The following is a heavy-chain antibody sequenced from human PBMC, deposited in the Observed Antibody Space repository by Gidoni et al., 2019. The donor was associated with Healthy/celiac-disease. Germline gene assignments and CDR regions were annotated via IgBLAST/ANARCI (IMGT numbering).Heavy chain of an antibody. V-gene: IGHV3-23*01. CDR3: ARVSSSWAKYFQH. Sequence: EVQLLESVGGLVQPGGSLRLSCSASGFTFSSYAISWVRQAPGKGLEWVSVISGSGSSTYYADSVKGRFTISRDNSKNTLYLQRNSLRAEDTAVYYCARVSSSWAKYFQHWGQGTLVTVSS. J-gene: IGHJ1*01. D-gene: IGHD6-13*01. CDR2: ISGSGSST. CDR1: GFTFSSYA.